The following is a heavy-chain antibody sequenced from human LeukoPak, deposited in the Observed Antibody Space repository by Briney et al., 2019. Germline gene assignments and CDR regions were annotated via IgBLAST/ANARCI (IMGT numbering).Heavy chain of an antibody. CDR3: ARYSSSTWLGFDY. D-gene: IGHD6-13*01. J-gene: IGHJ4*02. CDR2: IYYSGST. CDR1: GGSISTNS. V-gene: IGHV4-59*13. Sequence: PSETLSLTCTVSGGSISTNSWSWIRQPPGKGLEGIEYIYYSGSTNYNPSLKSRVTISMDTSKSQFSLKLSSVTAADTAIYYCARYSSSTWLGFDYWGQGTLVTVSS.